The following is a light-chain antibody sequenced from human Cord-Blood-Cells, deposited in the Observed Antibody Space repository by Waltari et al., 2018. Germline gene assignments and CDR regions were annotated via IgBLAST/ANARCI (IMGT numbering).Light chain of an antibody. V-gene: IGLV2-14*01. J-gene: IGLJ2*01. CDR1: SRDVGGYHY. CDR3: SSYTSSSTV. Sequence: QSALTQPASVSGSPGQSITISCTGTSRDVGGYHYVSWYQQHPGKAPKLMIYEVSNRPSGVSNRFSGSKSGNTASLTISGLQAEDEADYYCSSYTSSSTVFGGGTKLTVL. CDR2: EVS.